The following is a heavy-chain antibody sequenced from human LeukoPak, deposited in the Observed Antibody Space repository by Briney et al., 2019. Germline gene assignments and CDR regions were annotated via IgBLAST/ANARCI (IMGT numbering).Heavy chain of an antibody. V-gene: IGHV4-34*01. CDR3: ARGRRRAIHFDY. CDR2: INHSGST. CDR1: GGSFSGYY. J-gene: IGHJ4*02. D-gene: IGHD2-2*01. Sequence: SETLSLTCAVYGGSFSGYYWSWIRQPPGKGLEWIGEINHSGSTNYNPSLKSRVTISVDTSKNQFSLKLSSVTAADTAVCYCARGRRRAIHFDYWGQGTLVTVSS.